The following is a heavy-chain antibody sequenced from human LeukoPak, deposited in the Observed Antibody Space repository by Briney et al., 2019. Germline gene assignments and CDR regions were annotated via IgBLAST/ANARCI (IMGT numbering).Heavy chain of an antibody. D-gene: IGHD3-22*01. J-gene: IGHJ4*02. CDR2: ISWDGGST. V-gene: IGHV3-43D*03. CDR3: AKVKYYYDSSGPFDY. Sequence: GGSLRLSCAASGFTFDDYAMHWVRQAPGKGLEWVSLISWDGGSTYYADSVKGRFTISRDNRKNSLYLQMTSPRAEDTALYYCAKVKYYYDSSGPFDYWGQGTLVTASS. CDR1: GFTFDDYA.